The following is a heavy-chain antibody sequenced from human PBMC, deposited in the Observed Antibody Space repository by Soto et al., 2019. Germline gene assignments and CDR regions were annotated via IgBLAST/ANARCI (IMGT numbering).Heavy chain of an antibody. J-gene: IGHJ4*02. V-gene: IGHV3-33*01. CDR3: ARAQDVLLWFGETWYYFDY. D-gene: IGHD3-10*01. CDR1: GFTFSSYG. Sequence: QVQLVESGGGVVQPGRSLRLSCAASGFTFSSYGMHWVRQAPGKGLEWVAVIWYDGSNKYYADSVKGRFTISRDNSKNTLYLQMNSLRAEDTAVYYCARAQDVLLWFGETWYYFDYWGQGTLVTVSS. CDR2: IWYDGSNK.